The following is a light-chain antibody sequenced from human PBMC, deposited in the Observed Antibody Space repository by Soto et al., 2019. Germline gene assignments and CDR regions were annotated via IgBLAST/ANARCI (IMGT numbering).Light chain of an antibody. CDR3: NSYTSKSTGV. Sequence: QSVLTQPASVSGSPGQSITISCTGTSSDVGGYNYVFWYQQHPGKAPKLIIYEVSNRPSGVSNRFSGSKSGNTASLTISGLQAEDEADYYCNSYTSKSTGVFGTGTKVTVL. J-gene: IGLJ1*01. CDR2: EVS. CDR1: SSDVGGYNY. V-gene: IGLV2-14*01.